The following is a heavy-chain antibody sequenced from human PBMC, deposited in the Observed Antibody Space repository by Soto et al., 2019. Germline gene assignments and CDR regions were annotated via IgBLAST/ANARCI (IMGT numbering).Heavy chain of an antibody. Sequence: ASVKVSCKASGYTFTSYGISWVRQAPGQGLEWMGWISAYNGNTNYAQKLQGRVTMTTDTSTSTAYIELRSLRSDDTAVYYCARDWSIYSSGWFDPWGQGTLVTVSS. V-gene: IGHV1-18*01. J-gene: IGHJ5*02. CDR1: GYTFTSYG. CDR3: ARDWSIYSSGWFDP. D-gene: IGHD6-19*01. CDR2: ISAYNGNT.